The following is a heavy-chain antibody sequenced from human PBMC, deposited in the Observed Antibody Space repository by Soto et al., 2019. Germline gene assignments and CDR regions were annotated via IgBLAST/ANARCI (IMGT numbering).Heavy chain of an antibody. J-gene: IGHJ3*02. D-gene: IGHD3-16*02. CDR2: ISTYNGKT. CDR1: GYTFTSHG. CDR3: ERLLTEGVTYREDAFDI. V-gene: IGHV1-18*01. Sequence: QVQLVQSGGEVKKPGASVKVSCKASGYTFTSHGFSWVRQAPGQGLEWLGWISTYNGKTDYAQKFQGRVTMTADTRTNTGYMELRSLRSDDPAVYYCERLLTEGVTYREDAFDIWGQGTKVTVSS.